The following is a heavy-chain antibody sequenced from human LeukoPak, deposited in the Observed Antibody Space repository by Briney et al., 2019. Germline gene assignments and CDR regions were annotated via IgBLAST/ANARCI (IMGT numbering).Heavy chain of an antibody. CDR2: IDPSDSYT. J-gene: IGHJ3*02. CDR1: GSIFTSYW. CDR3: ARPRGNDAFDI. D-gene: IGHD3-10*01. Sequence: PGASLQISCKGSGSIFTSYWISWVRQLPGKGLEWMGRIDPSDSYTNYSPSFQGHVTISADKSISTAYLQWSSLKASDTAMYYCARPRGNDAFDIWGQGTMVTVSS. V-gene: IGHV5-10-1*01.